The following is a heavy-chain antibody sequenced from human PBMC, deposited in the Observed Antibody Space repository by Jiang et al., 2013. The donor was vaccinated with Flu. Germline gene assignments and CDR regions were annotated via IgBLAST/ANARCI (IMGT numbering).Heavy chain of an antibody. J-gene: IGHJ4*02. CDR3: ARGAFYYHSGKFDY. CDR1: GDSIDSDYY. Sequence: PGLVKPSQTLSLTCTVSGDSIDSDYYWSWIRQPPGKGPEWIGYMYYSGSTYYNPSLNSRVNISIGTSKNQFSLKLSSVTAADTAVYYCARGAFYYHSGKFDYWGQGTLVTVSS. D-gene: IGHD3-10*01. CDR2: MYYSGST. V-gene: IGHV4-30-4*01.